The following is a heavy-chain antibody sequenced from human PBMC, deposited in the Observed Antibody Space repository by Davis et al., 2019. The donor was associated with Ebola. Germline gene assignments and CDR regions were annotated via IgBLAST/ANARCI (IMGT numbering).Heavy chain of an antibody. V-gene: IGHV3-11*06. J-gene: IGHJ4*02. CDR3: ARVNYDYVWGSYRSYFDY. D-gene: IGHD3-16*02. Sequence: GRFAISRDNAKNSLFLQMNSLRAEDTAVYYCARVNYDYVWGSYRSYFDYWGQGTLVTVSS.